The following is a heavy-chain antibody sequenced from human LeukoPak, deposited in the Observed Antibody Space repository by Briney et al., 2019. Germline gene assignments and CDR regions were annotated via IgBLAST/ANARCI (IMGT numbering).Heavy chain of an antibody. D-gene: IGHD5-12*01. J-gene: IGHJ3*02. CDR3: ARVKEASAFDI. V-gene: IGHV3-21*01. Sequence: GGSLRLSCAASGFSFSSYSMNWVRQAPGKGLEWVSSISSSSRYRYYAASVKGRFTISKDNAKNPLYLQMNSLRAEDTAVYYCARVKEASAFDIWGQGTTVTVSS. CDR2: ISSSSRYR. CDR1: GFSFSSYS.